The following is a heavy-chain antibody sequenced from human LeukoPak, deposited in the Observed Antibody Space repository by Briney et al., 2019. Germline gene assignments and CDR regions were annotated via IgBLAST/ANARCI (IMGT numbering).Heavy chain of an antibody. Sequence: GASVKVSCTASGGTFSSYAISWVRQAPGQGLEWMGGIIPIFGTANYAQKFQGRVTITADESTSTAYMELSSLRSEDTAVYYCAREPSYYDSSGYYYGLFWGAFDIWGQGTMVTVSS. CDR2: IIPIFGTA. CDR3: AREPSYYDSSGYYYGLFWGAFDI. CDR1: GGTFSSYA. J-gene: IGHJ3*02. V-gene: IGHV1-69*13. D-gene: IGHD3-22*01.